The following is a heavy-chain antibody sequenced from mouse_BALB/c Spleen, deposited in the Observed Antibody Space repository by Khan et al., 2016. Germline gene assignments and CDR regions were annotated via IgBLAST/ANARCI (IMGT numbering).Heavy chain of an antibody. V-gene: IGHV14-3*02. D-gene: IGHD2-4*01. J-gene: IGHJ3*01. Sequence: VRLQQSGAELVKPGASVKLSCTASGFNIKDTYMHWVKQRPEQGLEWIGRIDPANGNTKYDPKFQGKATIPADTSSNTAYLQLSSLTSEDTAVYYCARSPYDYDVGFAYWGQGTLVTVSA. CDR2: IDPANGNT. CDR1: GFNIKDTY. CDR3: ARSPYDYDVGFAY.